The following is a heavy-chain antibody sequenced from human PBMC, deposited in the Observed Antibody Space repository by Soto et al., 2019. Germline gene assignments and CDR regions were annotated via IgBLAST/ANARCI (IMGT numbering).Heavy chain of an antibody. CDR2: MNPNSGNT. V-gene: IGHV1-8*01. CDR3: ARVLRYFDWLYYYYYYGMDV. CDR1: GYTFTSYD. D-gene: IGHD3-9*01. Sequence: ASVKVSCKASGYTFTSYDINWVRQATGQGLEWMGWMNPNSGNTGYAQKFQGRVTMTRNTSISTAYMELSSLRSEDTAVYYCARVLRYFDWLYYYYYYGMDVWGQGTTVTVSS. J-gene: IGHJ6*02.